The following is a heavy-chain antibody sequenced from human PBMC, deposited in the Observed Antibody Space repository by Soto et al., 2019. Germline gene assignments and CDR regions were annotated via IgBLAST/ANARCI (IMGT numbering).Heavy chain of an antibody. CDR3: ARDIHSAGGWFDT. V-gene: IGHV1-69*10. CDR1: GGTSWTLS. D-gene: IGHD2-15*01. CDR2: ITPLFGIP. J-gene: IGHJ5*02. Sequence: ASVEVSCEASGGTSWTLSITGVRQAPGQGLEWMGGITPLFGIPNYPQKFQGRLTITADKSTSTAYLELSSLRPEDTAVYYCARDIHSAGGWFDTWGRGSLVTVSS.